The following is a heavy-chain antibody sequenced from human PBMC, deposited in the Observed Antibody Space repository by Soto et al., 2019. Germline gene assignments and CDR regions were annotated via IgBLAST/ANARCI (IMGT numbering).Heavy chain of an antibody. J-gene: IGHJ6*02. D-gene: IGHD1-26*01. V-gene: IGHV4-38-2*02. CDR1: GYSISSGYY. CDR3: AREVRQLRYYGMDV. Sequence: SETLSLTCAVSGYSISSGYYWGCIRQPPGKGLEWIGSIYHSGSTYYNPSLKSRVTISVDTSKNQFSLKLSSVTAADTAVYYCAREVRQLRYYGMDVWGQGTTVTVSS. CDR2: IYHSGST.